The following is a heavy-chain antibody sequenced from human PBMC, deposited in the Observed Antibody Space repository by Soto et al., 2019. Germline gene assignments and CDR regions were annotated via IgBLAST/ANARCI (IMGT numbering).Heavy chain of an antibody. CDR3: ARGGHRLDGMLF. Sequence: GGSLRLSCAASGFGFNGYDMHWVRQAPGKNLEWVAAISTAGDTYYLGSVKGRFTISREDAKNSLSLQMNSLTDGDTAVYYCARGGHRLDGMLFGGQGATVTASS. D-gene: IGHD2-8*01. CDR2: ISTAGDT. CDR1: GFGFNGYD. V-gene: IGHV3-13*01. J-gene: IGHJ6*02.